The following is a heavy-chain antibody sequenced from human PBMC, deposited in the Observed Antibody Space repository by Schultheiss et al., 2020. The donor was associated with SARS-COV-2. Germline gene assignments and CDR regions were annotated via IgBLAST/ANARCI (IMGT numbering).Heavy chain of an antibody. CDR1: GGSFSGYY. V-gene: IGHV4-34*01. CDR2: INHSGST. J-gene: IGHJ4*02. CDR3: ARESLSSSWYGRYFDY. D-gene: IGHD6-13*01. Sequence: SETLSLTCAVYGGSFSGYYWSWIRQPPGKGLEWIGEINHSGSTNYNPSLKSRVTISVDTSKNQFSLKLSSVTAADTAVYYCARESLSSSWYGRYFDYWGQGTLVTVAS.